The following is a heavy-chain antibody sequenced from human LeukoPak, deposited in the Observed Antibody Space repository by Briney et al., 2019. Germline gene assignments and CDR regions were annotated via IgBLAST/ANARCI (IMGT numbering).Heavy chain of an antibody. CDR1: GGSFSGYY. J-gene: IGHJ2*01. Sequence: PSETLSLTCAVYGGSFSGYYWSWIRQPPGKGLEWIGEINHSGSTNYNPSLKSRVTISVDTSKNQFSLKLSSVTAADTAVYYCARGPSEYYSYGKKADWYFDLWGRGTLVTVSS. CDR3: ARGPSEYYSYGKKADWYFDL. CDR2: INHSGST. D-gene: IGHD5-18*01. V-gene: IGHV4-34*01.